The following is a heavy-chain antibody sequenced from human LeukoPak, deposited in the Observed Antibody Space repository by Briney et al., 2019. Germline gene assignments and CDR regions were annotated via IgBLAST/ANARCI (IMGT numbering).Heavy chain of an antibody. CDR3: AKGSLGSWYYFDY. Sequence: GGSLRLSCAASGFTFGSSAMSWVRQAPGKGPEWVSTFSRSGPDTYYADSVKGRFTIFRDNSKNTLYLQMNSLRAEETAVYYCAKGSLGSWYYFDYWGQGTLVTVSS. CDR1: GFTFGSSA. D-gene: IGHD6-13*01. J-gene: IGHJ4*02. CDR2: FSRSGPDT. V-gene: IGHV3-23*01.